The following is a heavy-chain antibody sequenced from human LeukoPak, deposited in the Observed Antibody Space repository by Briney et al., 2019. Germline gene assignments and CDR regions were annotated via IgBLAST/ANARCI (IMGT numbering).Heavy chain of an antibody. V-gene: IGHV3-15*01. J-gene: IGHJ4*02. Sequence: GGSLSLSCAASGFTFSNAWMSWVRQAPGKGLEWVGRIKSKADGGTTDYAAPVKGRFTISRDDSKNTLYLQMNSLKTEDTSVYYCTVHSGWVDNWGQGTLVTVSS. CDR2: IKSKADGGTT. CDR3: TVHSGWVDN. CDR1: GFTFSNAW. D-gene: IGHD6-19*01.